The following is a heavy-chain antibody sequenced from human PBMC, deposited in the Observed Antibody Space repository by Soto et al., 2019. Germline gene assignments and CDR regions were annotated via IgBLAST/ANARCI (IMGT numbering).Heavy chain of an antibody. CDR1: GYPFTGYY. CDR3: ASALGYGSAALMDV. Sequence: VASVKVSCKASGYPFTGYYVHWVRQAPGQRLEWMGWINPKSGGTKYAHQFQDRVSVTRDTSISTAFLELNRLRYDDTAVYYCASALGYGSAALMDVWGQGTAVTVSS. V-gene: IGHV1-2*07. D-gene: IGHD5-18*01. J-gene: IGHJ6*02. CDR2: INPKSGGT.